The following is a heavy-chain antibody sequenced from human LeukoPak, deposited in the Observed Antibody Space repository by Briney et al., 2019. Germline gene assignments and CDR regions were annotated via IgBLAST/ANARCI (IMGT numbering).Heavy chain of an antibody. CDR3: ARTNYDFWSGYRYYFDY. Sequence: SETLSLTCTVSGGSISSYYWSWIRQPAGKGLEWIGRIYTSGSTNYNPSLKSRVTMSVDTSKNQFSLKLSSVTAADTAVYYCARTNYDFWSGYRYYFDYWGQGTLVTVSS. J-gene: IGHJ4*02. D-gene: IGHD3-3*01. CDR2: IYTSGST. CDR1: GGSISSYY. V-gene: IGHV4-4*07.